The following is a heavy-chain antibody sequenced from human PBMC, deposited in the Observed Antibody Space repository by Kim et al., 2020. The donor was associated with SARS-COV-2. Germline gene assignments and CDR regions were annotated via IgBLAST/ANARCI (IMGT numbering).Heavy chain of an antibody. V-gene: IGHV4-59*08. Sequence: SETLSLTCTVSGGSISSYYWSWIRQPPGKGLEWIGYIYYSGSTNYNTSLKSRVTISVDTSKNQFSLKLSSVTAADTAVYYCARHAYSYDFWSGYYTTYYFDYWGQGILVTVSS. D-gene: IGHD3-3*01. J-gene: IGHJ4*02. CDR2: IYYSGST. CDR3: ARHAYSYDFWSGYYTTYYFDY. CDR1: GGSISSYY.